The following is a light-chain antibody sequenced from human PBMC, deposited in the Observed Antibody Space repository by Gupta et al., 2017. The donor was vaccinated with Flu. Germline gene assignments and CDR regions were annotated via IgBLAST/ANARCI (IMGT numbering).Light chain of an antibody. CDR2: RNN. CDR3: ATWHERLHSLGSPPKWV. Sequence: SGSRSNIESNYVYWYQQLPGAAPKLLIYRNNQRPSGVPDRFSGSKSGTSASLAISGLRSEDEAEYYCATWHERLHSLGSPPKWVFGGGTMLTVL. CDR1: RSNIESNY. V-gene: IGLV1-47*01. J-gene: IGLJ3*02.